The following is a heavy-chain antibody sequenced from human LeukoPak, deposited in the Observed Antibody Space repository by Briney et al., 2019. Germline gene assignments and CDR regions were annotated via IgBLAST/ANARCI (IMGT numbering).Heavy chain of an antibody. CDR2: ISGSGGST. J-gene: IGHJ3*02. CDR1: GFTFSSYA. Sequence: GRSLRLSCAASGFTFSSYAMSWVRQAPGKGLEWVSAISGSGGSTYYADSVKGRFTISRDNSKNTLYLQMNSLRAEDTAVYHCAKLRIAVAGRDAFDIWGQGTMVTVSS. CDR3: AKLRIAVAGRDAFDI. V-gene: IGHV3-23*01. D-gene: IGHD6-19*01.